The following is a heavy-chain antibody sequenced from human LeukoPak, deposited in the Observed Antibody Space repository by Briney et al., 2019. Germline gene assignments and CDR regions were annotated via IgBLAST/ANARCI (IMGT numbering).Heavy chain of an antibody. D-gene: IGHD2-2*01. CDR1: GYTFTGYY. V-gene: IGHV1-2*02. CDR3: ARDYCSSTSCMGFDY. Sequence: GASVKVSCKASGYTFTGYYMHWVRQAPGQGLEWMGWISPNSGGTDYAQKFQGRVTMTRDTSISTAYMELSRLRSDDTAVYYCARDYCSSTSCMGFDYWGQGTLVTVSS. CDR2: ISPNSGGT. J-gene: IGHJ4*02.